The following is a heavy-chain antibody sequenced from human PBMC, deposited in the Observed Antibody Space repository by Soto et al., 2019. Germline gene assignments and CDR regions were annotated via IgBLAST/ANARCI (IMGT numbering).Heavy chain of an antibody. D-gene: IGHD4-17*01. J-gene: IGHJ4*02. CDR2: IYYSGST. V-gene: IGHV4-39*01. CDR1: GGSISSSSYY. CDR3: ARHRGDYGDFSDFDY. Sequence: SETLSLTCTVSGGSISSSSYYWGWIRQPPGKGLEWIGSIYYSGSTYYNPSLKSRVTISVDTSKNRFSLKLSSVTAADTAVYYCARHRGDYGDFSDFDYWGQGTLVTVSS.